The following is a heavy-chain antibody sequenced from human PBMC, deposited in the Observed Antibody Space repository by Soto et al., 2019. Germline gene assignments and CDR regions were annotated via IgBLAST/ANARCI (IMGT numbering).Heavy chain of an antibody. Sequence: SETLSLTCTVSGGSISSYYWSWIRQPPGKGLEWIGYIYYSGSTNYNPSLKSRVTISVDTSKNQFSLKLSSVTAADTAVYYCASFRGDYDYYFDYWGQGTPVTVSS. CDR3: ASFRGDYDYYFDY. V-gene: IGHV4-59*01. D-gene: IGHD4-17*01. CDR2: IYYSGST. J-gene: IGHJ4*02. CDR1: GGSISSYY.